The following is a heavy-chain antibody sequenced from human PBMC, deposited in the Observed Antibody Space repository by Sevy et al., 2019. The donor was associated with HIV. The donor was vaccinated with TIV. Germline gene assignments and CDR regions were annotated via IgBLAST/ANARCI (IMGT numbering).Heavy chain of an antibody. V-gene: IGHV3-30*02. D-gene: IGHD3-3*01. Sequence: GESLKISCASSGFPFSHYGFHWVRHAPGKGLDWVAFIRYDGSKKDYAESVRGRFTVSRDNSKNTLYLQMNSLRPEDTATYYCAKDFYDFSGRVAVVDPWGQGTLVTVSS. J-gene: IGHJ5*02. CDR3: AKDFYDFSGRVAVVDP. CDR2: IRYDGSKK. CDR1: GFPFSHYG.